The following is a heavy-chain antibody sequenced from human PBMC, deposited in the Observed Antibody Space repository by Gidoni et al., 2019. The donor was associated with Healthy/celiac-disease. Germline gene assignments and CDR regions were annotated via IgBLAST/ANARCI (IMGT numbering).Heavy chain of an antibody. J-gene: IGHJ4*02. V-gene: IGHV3-15*01. CDR2: IKSKTDGGTT. D-gene: IGHD6-13*01. Sequence: EVQLVESAVGLVKPGGSLSLSGAASGFTFSNAWMSWVRQAPGKGLEWVGRIKSKTDGGTTDYASPVKGRFTISRDYSKNTLYLQMNSLKTEDTAIYYCTTTAAGMGYWGQGTLVTVSS. CDR3: TTTAAGMGY. CDR1: GFTFSNAW.